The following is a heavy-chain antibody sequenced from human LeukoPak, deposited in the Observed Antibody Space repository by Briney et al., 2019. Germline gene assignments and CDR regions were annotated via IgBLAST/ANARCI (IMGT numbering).Heavy chain of an antibody. CDR2: IYHSGST. CDR3: ARVGYSGYDSHFDY. D-gene: IGHD5-12*01. V-gene: IGHV4-4*02. Sequence: SETLSLTCAVSGGSISSSNWWSWVRQPPGKGLEWIGEIYHSGSTNYNPSLKSRVTISVDKSKNQFSLKLSSVTAADTAVYYCARVGYSGYDSHFDYWGQGTLVTVSS. CDR1: GGSISSSNW. J-gene: IGHJ4*02.